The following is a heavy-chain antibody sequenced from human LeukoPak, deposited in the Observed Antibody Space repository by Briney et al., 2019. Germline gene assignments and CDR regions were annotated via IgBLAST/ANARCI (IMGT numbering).Heavy chain of an antibody. Sequence: ASVKVSCKASGYTFSNNGISWMRQAPGQGLEWMGWSSAYNGNTNYAQKFQGRVTMTTDTSTTTAYMELRSLRSDDTAVYYCARVKLPQGNWFDPWGQGTLVIVSS. D-gene: IGHD4-23*01. CDR3: ARVKLPQGNWFDP. V-gene: IGHV1-18*04. CDR1: GYTFSNNG. CDR2: SSAYNGNT. J-gene: IGHJ5*02.